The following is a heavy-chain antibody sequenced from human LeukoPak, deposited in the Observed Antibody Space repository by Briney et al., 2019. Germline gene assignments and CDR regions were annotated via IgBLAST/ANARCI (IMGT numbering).Heavy chain of an antibody. J-gene: IGHJ4*02. CDR3: AKGRWALFDC. CDR2: TYYRSKWYN. D-gene: IGHD3-10*01. Sequence: SQTLSLTCDISGDSVSSNSAAWNWIRQSPSRGLEWLGRTYYRSKWYNDYAVSLKSRMAINADTSKNQFSLQLNSVTPEDTAVYYCAKGRWALFDCWGQGTLVIVSS. V-gene: IGHV6-1*01. CDR1: GDSVSSNSAA.